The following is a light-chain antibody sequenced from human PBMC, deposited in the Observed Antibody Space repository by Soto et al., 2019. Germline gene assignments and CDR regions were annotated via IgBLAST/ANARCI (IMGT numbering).Light chain of an antibody. CDR2: GAS. J-gene: IGKJ1*01. V-gene: IGKV3-15*01. CDR1: QSINNN. CDR3: QQYNNWPWT. Sequence: EIVMTQSPATLSVSPGERATLSCRASQSINNNLAWYQQKPGQAPRLLIHGASTRATGIPAMISGSGSGTEFTLTISSLQSEDFAVYYCQQYNNWPWTFGRGTEVEIK.